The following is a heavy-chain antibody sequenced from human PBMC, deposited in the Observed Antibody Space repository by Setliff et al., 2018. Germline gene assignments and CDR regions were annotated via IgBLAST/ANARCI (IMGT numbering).Heavy chain of an antibody. CDR3: ARGDAIGFGAFDI. CDR1: GYDFSKYW. V-gene: IGHV5-51*01. D-gene: IGHD2-8*01. J-gene: IGHJ3*02. CDR2: IFPSDSDT. Sequence: GESLKISCQASGYDFSKYWIGWVRQMPGEGLDWMGIIFPSDSDTRYGPSFQGQVTISAAKSITTVYLQINSLKASDTAIYFCARGDAIGFGAFDIWGQGTMVTVSS.